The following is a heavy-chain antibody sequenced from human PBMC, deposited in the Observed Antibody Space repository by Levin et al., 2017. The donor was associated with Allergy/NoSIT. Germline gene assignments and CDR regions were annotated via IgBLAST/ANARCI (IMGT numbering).Heavy chain of an antibody. CDR2: INPNSGDT. CDR1: GYSFTDYY. CDR3: ARALLALPRSTLEY. J-gene: IGHJ4*02. Sequence: ASVKVSCKASGYSFTDYYVHWVRQAPGQGLECMGGINPNSGDTHYVQKVQGRVTMTRDTSTRTVYMELSSLRSDDTAVYYCARALLALPRSTLEYWGQGALVTVSS. V-gene: IGHV1-2*02.